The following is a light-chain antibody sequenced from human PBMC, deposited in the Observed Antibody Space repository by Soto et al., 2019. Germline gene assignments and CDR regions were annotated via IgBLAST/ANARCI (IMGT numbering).Light chain of an antibody. J-gene: IGKJ1*01. CDR2: KAS. V-gene: IGKV1-5*03. CDR3: QQYDSYSM. CDR1: QSINIW. Sequence: DIQMTQSPSTLSASVGDRVTITCRASQSINIWLAWYQQKPGKAPNLLIYKASSLESGVPARFSGSGSGTEFTLTISSLQPEDFATYYCQQYDSYSMFGQGTKVEVK.